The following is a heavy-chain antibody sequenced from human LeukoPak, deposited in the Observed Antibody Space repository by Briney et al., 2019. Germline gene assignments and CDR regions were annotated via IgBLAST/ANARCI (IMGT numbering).Heavy chain of an antibody. CDR2: ISSSSSYI. D-gene: IGHD6-19*01. CDR1: GFTFSSYS. V-gene: IGHV3-21*04. J-gene: IGHJ4*02. CDR3: AKKSAVAVDYYFDY. Sequence: GGSLRLSCAASGFTFSSYSMNWVRQAPGKGLEWVSSISSSSSYIYYADSVKGRFTISRDNSKHTLYLQMNSLRAEDTAIYYCAKKSAVAVDYYFDYWGQGTLVTVSS.